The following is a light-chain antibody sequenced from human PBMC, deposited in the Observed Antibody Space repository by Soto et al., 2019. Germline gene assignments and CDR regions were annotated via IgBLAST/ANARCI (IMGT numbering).Light chain of an antibody. J-gene: IGKJ2*01. CDR1: QSISTW. Sequence: DIQMTQSPSTVSASVGDGVTITCRASQSISTWLAWYQQKPGNAPKLLIYDASTLESGVPSGFNGSGSGTEFTLTISSLQPDDFATYYCQQYNSYPSTFGQGTKLEIK. CDR2: DAS. V-gene: IGKV1-5*01. CDR3: QQYNSYPST.